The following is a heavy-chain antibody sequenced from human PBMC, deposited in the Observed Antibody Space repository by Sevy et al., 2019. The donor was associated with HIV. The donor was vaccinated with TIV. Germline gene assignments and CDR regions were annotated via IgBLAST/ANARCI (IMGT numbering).Heavy chain of an antibody. CDR1: GFTFSDYY. CDR2: ISSSGSTI. D-gene: IGHD6-19*01. CDR3: AREMKTVAGTSDAFDI. J-gene: IGHJ3*02. Sequence: GGSLRLSCAASGFTFSDYYMSWIRQAPGKGLEWVSYISSSGSTIYYADSVKGRFTISRDNAKNSLYLQMNSLRAEDTAVYYCAREMKTVAGTSDAFDIWGQGTMVTVS. V-gene: IGHV3-11*01.